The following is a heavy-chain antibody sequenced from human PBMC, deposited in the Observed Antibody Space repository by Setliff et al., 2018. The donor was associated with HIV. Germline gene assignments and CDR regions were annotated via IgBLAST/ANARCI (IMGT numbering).Heavy chain of an antibody. CDR2: IYYSGGT. CDR3: AQLGMVDDFDY. CDR1: GDSVSSRSYY. Sequence: SETLSLTCTVSGDSVSSRSYYWSWIRQPPGKGLEWIGYIYYSGGTNYNPSLKSRVTISVDTSKNHFSLKLRSVTAADTAVYYCAQLGMVDDFDYWGQGTPVTVSS. V-gene: IGHV4-61*03. D-gene: IGHD1-1*01. J-gene: IGHJ4*02.